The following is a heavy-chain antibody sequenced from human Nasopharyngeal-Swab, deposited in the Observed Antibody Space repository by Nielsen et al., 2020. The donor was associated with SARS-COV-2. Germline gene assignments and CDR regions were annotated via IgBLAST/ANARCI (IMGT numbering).Heavy chain of an antibody. CDR1: GYTFTSYY. V-gene: IGHV1-46*01. Sequence: ASVKVSCKASGYTFTSYYMHWVRQAPGQGLEWMGIINPSGGSTSYAQKFQGRVTMTRDTSTSTVYTELSSLRSEDTAVYYCARGKSYDFWSGYYDDYYGMDVWGQGTTVTVSS. J-gene: IGHJ6*02. CDR2: INPSGGST. CDR3: ARGKSYDFWSGYYDDYYGMDV. D-gene: IGHD3-3*01.